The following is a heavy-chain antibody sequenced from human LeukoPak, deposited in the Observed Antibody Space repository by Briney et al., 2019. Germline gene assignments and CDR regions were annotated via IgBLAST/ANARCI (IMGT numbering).Heavy chain of an antibody. J-gene: IGHJ4*02. Sequence: SETLSLTCAVSGGSISSGGYSWSWIRQPPGKGLEWIGYIYHSGSTYYNPSLKSRVTISVDRSKNQFSLKLSSVTAADTAVYYCARARYVDTGSDYWGQGTLVTVSS. D-gene: IGHD5-18*01. CDR3: ARARYVDTGSDY. V-gene: IGHV4-30-2*01. CDR2: IYHSGST. CDR1: GGSISSGGYS.